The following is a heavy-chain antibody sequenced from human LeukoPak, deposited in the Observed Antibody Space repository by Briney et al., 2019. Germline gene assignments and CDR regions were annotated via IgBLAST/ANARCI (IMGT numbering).Heavy chain of an antibody. Sequence: PSETLSLTCTVSGGSISSYYWSWIRQPPGRALEWIGYIYYSGSTNYNPSLKSRVTISVDTSKNQFSLKLSSVTAADTAVYYCARVRRDGYIQLDYWGQGTLVTVSS. CDR1: GGSISSYY. J-gene: IGHJ4*02. CDR3: ARVRRDGYIQLDY. D-gene: IGHD5-24*01. V-gene: IGHV4-59*01. CDR2: IYYSGST.